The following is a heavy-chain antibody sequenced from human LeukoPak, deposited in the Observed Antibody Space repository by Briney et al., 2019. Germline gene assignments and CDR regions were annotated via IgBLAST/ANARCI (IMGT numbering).Heavy chain of an antibody. CDR3: ARSPGGTGAFDI. D-gene: IGHD1-1*01. CDR2: MFYSGSS. CDR1: GGSIRSNNDY. Sequence: SETLSLTCTVSGGSIRSNNDYWGWIRQPPGKGLEWIGSMFYSGSSNYNPSLKSRVTISVDTSKNQFSLKLSSVTAADTAVYYCARSPGGTGAFDIWGQGTMVTVSS. J-gene: IGHJ3*02. V-gene: IGHV4-39*07.